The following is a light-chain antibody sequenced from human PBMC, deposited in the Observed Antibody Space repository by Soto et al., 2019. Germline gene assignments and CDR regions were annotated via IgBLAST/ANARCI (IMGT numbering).Light chain of an antibody. Sequence: DIQMTKSPSTLSASVGDSVNITCRASQSISILLACYQQKPGKPPQLLIYKASNLQSGLPSRFSGSGSGTEFTLTISSLQPDDFATYYCQQYNSYRTFGQGTKVEIK. CDR1: QSISIL. J-gene: IGKJ1*01. V-gene: IGKV1-5*03. CDR3: QQYNSYRT. CDR2: KAS.